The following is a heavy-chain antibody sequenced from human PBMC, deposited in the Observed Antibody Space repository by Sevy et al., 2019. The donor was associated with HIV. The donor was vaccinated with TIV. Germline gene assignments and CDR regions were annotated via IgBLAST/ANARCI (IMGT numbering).Heavy chain of an antibody. Sequence: GESLKISCAASGFTFSNYGMHWVRQAPGKGLEWVGVIWYDGINRYYADSVKGRFTISRENTKTSLFLKMNSLGAEDMGFYSCVRERLGGVSYSLDCWGQGTLVTVSS. J-gene: IGHJ4*02. CDR2: IWYDGINR. V-gene: IGHV3-33*01. CDR3: VRERLGGVSYSLDC. D-gene: IGHD3-16*01. CDR1: GFTFSNYG.